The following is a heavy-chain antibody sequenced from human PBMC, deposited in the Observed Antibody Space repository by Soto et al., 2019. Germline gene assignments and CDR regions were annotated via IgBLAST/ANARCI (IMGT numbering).Heavy chain of an antibody. D-gene: IGHD2-2*01. CDR2: INAGNGNT. CDR1: GYTFTSYA. V-gene: IGHV1-3*01. J-gene: IGHJ5*02. Sequence: GASVKVSCRASGYTFTSYAMHWVRQAPGQRVEWMGWINAGNGNTKYSQKFQGRDTITRDTSASTAYMELSSLRSEDTAVYYCARCRSVSSTSCYYTMNWFDPWGQGTLVTVSS. CDR3: ARCRSVSSTSCYYTMNWFDP.